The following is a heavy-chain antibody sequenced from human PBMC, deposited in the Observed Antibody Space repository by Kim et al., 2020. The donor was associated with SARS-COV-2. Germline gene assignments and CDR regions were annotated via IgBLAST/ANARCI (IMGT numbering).Heavy chain of an antibody. J-gene: IGHJ5*02. D-gene: IGHD5-12*01. Sequence: KEYYADSVKDRFTNSRDDSKNTLYQQMNSLRGEDTAVYYCAKGGDGYTGPRGQGTLVTVSS. CDR3: AKGGDGYTGP. CDR2: KE. V-gene: IGHV3-33*06.